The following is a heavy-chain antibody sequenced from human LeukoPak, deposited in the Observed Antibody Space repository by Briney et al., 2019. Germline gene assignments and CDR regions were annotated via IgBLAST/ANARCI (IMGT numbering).Heavy chain of an antibody. Sequence: GASVKASCKASGGTFSSYAISWVRQAPGQGLEWMGGIIPIFGTANYAQKFQGRVTITADESTSTAYMELSSLRSEDTAVYYCARDTARSNLMTTVTLYECWGQGTLVTVSS. D-gene: IGHD4-17*01. J-gene: IGHJ4*02. CDR3: ARDTARSNLMTTVTLYEC. CDR1: GGTFSSYA. V-gene: IGHV1-69*13. CDR2: IIPIFGTA.